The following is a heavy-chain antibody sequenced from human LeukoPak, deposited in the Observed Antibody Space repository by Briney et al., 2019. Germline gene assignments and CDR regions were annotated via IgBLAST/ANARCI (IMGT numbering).Heavy chain of an antibody. CDR2: ISGSGGST. J-gene: IGHJ5*02. CDR1: GFTFSSYA. D-gene: IGHD5-18*01. CDR3: ARDLRLWDLDL. Sequence: GGSLRLSCAASGFTFSSYAMSWVRQAPGKGLEWVSAISGSGGSTYYADSVKGRFTISRDNAKNTLYLQMNSLRADDTAVYYCARDLRLWDLDLWGQGTLVTVSS. V-gene: IGHV3-23*01.